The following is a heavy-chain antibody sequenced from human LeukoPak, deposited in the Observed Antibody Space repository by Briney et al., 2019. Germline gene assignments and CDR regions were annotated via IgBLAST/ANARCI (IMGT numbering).Heavy chain of an antibody. J-gene: IGHJ4*02. D-gene: IGHD6-13*01. CDR3: ARGESSSWPAFDY. CDR2: IWYDGSNK. CDR1: GFTFSSYG. V-gene: IGHV3-33*01. Sequence: GRSLRLSCAASGFTFSSYGMPWVRQAPGKGLEWVAVIWYDGSNKYYADSVKGRFTISRDNSKNTLYLQMNSLRAEDTAVYYCARGESSSWPAFDYWGQGTLVTVSS.